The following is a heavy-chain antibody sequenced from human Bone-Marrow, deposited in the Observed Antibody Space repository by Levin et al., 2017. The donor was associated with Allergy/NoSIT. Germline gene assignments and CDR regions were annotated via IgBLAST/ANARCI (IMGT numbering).Heavy chain of an antibody. Sequence: GGSLRLSCAASGFTFSSYAMHWVRQAPGKGLEWVAVISYDGSNKYYADSVKGRFTISRDNSKNTLYLQMNSLRAEDTAVYYCARYGVSVTLGTYYYGMDVWGQGTTVTVSS. CDR3: ARYGVSVTLGTYYYGMDV. J-gene: IGHJ6*02. CDR2: ISYDGSNK. CDR1: GFTFSSYA. D-gene: IGHD4-17*01. V-gene: IGHV3-30-3*01.